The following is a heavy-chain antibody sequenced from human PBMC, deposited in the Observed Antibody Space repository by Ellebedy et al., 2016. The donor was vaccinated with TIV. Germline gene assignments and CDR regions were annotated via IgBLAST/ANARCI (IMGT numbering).Heavy chain of an antibody. CDR3: ARGAPPSVYCSGGSCYSHYFDY. D-gene: IGHD2-15*01. CDR2: IIPIFGTA. J-gene: IGHJ4*02. CDR1: GGTFSSYA. Sequence: SVKVSXXASGGTFSSYAISWVRQAPGQGLEWMGGIIPIFGTANYAQKFQGRVTITADESTSTAYMELSSLRSEDTAVYYCARGAPPSVYCSGGSCYSHYFDYWGQGTLVTVSS. V-gene: IGHV1-69*13.